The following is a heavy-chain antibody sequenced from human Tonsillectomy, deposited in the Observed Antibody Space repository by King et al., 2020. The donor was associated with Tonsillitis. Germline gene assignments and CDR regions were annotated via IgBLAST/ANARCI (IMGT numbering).Heavy chain of an antibody. D-gene: IGHD1-26*01. J-gene: IGHJ6*02. Sequence: TLKESGPALVKPTQTLTLTCTFSGFSLSTSGMCVSWIRQPPGKALEWLARIDWDDDKYYSTSLKTRLTISKDTSKNQVVLTMTNMDPVDTATYYCARLEGELLLGGDYYYYGMDVWGQGTTVTVSS. CDR2: IDWDDDK. CDR3: ARLEGELLLGGDYYYYGMDV. CDR1: GFSLSTSGMC. V-gene: IGHV2-70*11.